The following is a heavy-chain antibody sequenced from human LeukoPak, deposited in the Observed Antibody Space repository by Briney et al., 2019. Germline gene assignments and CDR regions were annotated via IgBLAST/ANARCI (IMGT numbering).Heavy chain of an antibody. CDR3: ARADDYVWGSYRPFDY. CDR2: ISYDGSNK. CDR1: GFTFSSYA. D-gene: IGHD3-16*02. V-gene: IGHV3-30-3*01. J-gene: IGHJ4*02. Sequence: GGSLRLSCAASGFTFSSYAMHWVRQAPGKGLEWVAVISYDGSNKYYADSVKGRFTISRDNSKNTLYLQMNSLRAEDTAVYYCARADDYVWGSYRPFDYWGQGTLVTVSS.